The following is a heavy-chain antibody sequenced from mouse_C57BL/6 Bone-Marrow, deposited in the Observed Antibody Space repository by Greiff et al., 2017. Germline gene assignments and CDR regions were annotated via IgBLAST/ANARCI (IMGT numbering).Heavy chain of an antibody. J-gene: IGHJ4*01. Sequence: QLVESGGGLVKPGGSLKLSCAASGFTFSSYAMSWVRQTPEKRLEWVATISDGGSYTYYPDNVKGRFTISRDNAKNNLYLQMSHLKSEDTAMYYCARGELRSYYYAMDYWGQGTSVTVSS. D-gene: IGHD1-1*01. CDR3: ARGELRSYYYAMDY. CDR1: GFTFSSYA. V-gene: IGHV5-4*01. CDR2: ISDGGSYT.